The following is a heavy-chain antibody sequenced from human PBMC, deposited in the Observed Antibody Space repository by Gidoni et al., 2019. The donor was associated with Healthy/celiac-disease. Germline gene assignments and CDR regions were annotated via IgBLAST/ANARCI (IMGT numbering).Heavy chain of an antibody. V-gene: IGHV3-30-3*01. Sequence: QVQLVESGGGVVQPGRSLRLSCAASGFIFSSYAMHWVRQAPGKGLEWVAVISYDGSNKYYADSVKGRFTISRDNSKNTLYLQMNILRAEDTAVYYCARDYCSGGSCFNWFDPWGQGTLVTVSS. CDR3: ARDYCSGGSCFNWFDP. J-gene: IGHJ5*02. D-gene: IGHD2-15*01. CDR1: GFIFSSYA. CDR2: ISYDGSNK.